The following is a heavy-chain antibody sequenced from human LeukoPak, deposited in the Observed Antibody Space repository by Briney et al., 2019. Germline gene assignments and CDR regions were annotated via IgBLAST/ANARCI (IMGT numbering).Heavy chain of an antibody. Sequence: PSETLSLTCAVSGNSVSSGLFWGWIRQPPGKGLEWIATIYHNGITHYNPSLKSRVNISVDTSKNQFSLKMRSVTAADTAVYYCTRGVALSDHGIIDSRGQGTLATVSS. CDR3: TRGVALSDHGIIDS. J-gene: IGHJ4*02. D-gene: IGHD1-1*01. V-gene: IGHV4-38-2*01. CDR1: GNSVSSGLF. CDR2: IYHNGIT.